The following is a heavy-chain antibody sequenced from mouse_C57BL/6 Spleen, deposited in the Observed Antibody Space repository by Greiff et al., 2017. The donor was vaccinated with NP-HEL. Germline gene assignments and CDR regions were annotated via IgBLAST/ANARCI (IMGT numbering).Heavy chain of an antibody. CDR1: GYAFSSSW. CDR3: ARSSYYAMDY. CDR2: IYPGDGDT. J-gene: IGHJ4*01. Sequence: QVQLKESGPELVKPGASVKISCKASGYAFSSSWMNWVKQRPGKGLEWIGRIYPGDGDTNYNGKFKGKATLTADKSSSTAYMQLSSLSSEDSAVYCCARSSYYAMDYWGQGTSVTVSS. V-gene: IGHV1-82*01.